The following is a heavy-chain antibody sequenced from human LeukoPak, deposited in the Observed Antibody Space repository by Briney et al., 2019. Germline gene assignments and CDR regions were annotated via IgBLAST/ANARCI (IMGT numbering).Heavy chain of an antibody. CDR2: IRYDGSNK. J-gene: IGHJ4*02. CDR1: GFTFSSYG. V-gene: IGHV3-30*02. D-gene: IGHD2-2*01. CDR3: AKDLGDIVVVPAAALDY. Sequence: GGSLRLSCAASGFTFSSYGMHWVRQAPGKGLEWVAFIRYDGSNKYYADSVKGRFTISRDNSKNTLCLQMNSLRAEDTAVYYCAKDLGDIVVVPAAALDYWGQGTLVTVSS.